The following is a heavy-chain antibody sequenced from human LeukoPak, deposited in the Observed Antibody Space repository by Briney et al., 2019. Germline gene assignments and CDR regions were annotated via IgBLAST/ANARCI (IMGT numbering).Heavy chain of an antibody. J-gene: IGHJ3*02. CDR3: VMITFGGVIADAFDI. CDR2: IRYDGSSK. V-gene: IGHV3-30*02. CDR1: GFTFSSYG. Sequence: GGSLRLSCAASGFTFSSYGMHWVRQAPGKGLEWVAFIRYDGSSKYYADSVKGRFTISRDNSKNTLYLQMNSLRAEDTAVYYCVMITFGGVIADAFDIWGQGTMVTVSS. D-gene: IGHD3-16*02.